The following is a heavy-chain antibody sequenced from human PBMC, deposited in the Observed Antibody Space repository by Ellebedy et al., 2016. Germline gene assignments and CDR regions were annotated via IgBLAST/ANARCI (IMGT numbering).Heavy chain of an antibody. J-gene: IGHJ4*02. V-gene: IGHV3-7*01. Sequence: GESLKISXVASTVNFSNYWMSWTRQTPGRGLEWVANIKQDGSEKYYVDSVKGRFTISRDNAKDSLYLQMSSLRSEDTAVYYCAKNWAYIGNSLDYWGQGTLVTVSS. D-gene: IGHD4-23*01. CDR2: IKQDGSEK. CDR1: TVNFSNYW. CDR3: AKNWAYIGNSLDY.